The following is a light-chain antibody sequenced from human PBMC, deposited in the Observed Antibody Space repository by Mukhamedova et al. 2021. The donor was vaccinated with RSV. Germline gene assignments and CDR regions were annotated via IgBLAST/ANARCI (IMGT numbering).Light chain of an antibody. CDR3: QVWDVSTVV. J-gene: IGLJ3*02. V-gene: IGLV3-9*01. Sequence: RPPEIPDRFSGSNSGNTAPLTISGAQGGAEADYYCQVWDVSTVVFGGGTKLTVV.